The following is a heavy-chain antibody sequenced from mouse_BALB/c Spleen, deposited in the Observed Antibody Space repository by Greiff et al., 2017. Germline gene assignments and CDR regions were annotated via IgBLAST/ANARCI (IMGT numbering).Heavy chain of an antibody. CDR2: INSNGGST. CDR1: GFTFSSYG. V-gene: IGHV5-6-3*01. CDR3: ARDDYDYAMDY. J-gene: IGHJ4*01. Sequence: DVHLVESGGGLVQPGGSLKLSCAASGFTFSSYGMSWVRQTPDKRLELVATINSNGGSTYYPDSVKGRFTISRDNAKNTLYLQMSSLKSEDTAMYYCARDDYDYAMDYWGQGTSVTVSS. D-gene: IGHD2-4*01.